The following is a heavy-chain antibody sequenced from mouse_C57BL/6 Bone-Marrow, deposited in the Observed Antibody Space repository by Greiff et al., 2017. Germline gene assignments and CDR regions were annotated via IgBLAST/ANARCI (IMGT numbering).Heavy chain of an antibody. D-gene: IGHD4-1*01. CDR2: INTSTGGT. CDR1: GFSFTGYY. CDR3: ARETNWGWFAY. Sequence: EVQLLESGPELVKPGASVKISCKASGFSFTGYYMNWVKLSPEKSLEWIGEINTSTGGTTYNQKFKAKATLTVDKSSSTAYMQLKSLTSEDSAVYYCARETNWGWFAYWGQGTLVTVSA. J-gene: IGHJ3*01. V-gene: IGHV1-42*01.